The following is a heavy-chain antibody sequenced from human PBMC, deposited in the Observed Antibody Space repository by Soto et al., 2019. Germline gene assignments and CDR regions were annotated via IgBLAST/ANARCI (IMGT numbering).Heavy chain of an antibody. CDR3: TADIPNISANYGMDV. D-gene: IGHD6-25*01. V-gene: IGHV3-15*06. CDR1: GFTFSSYS. CDR2: IKTKIEGGTT. J-gene: IGHJ6*02. Sequence: GGSLRLSCAASGFTFSSYSMNWVRQAPGKGLEWVGRIKTKIEGGTTNYAAPVKGRFTVSGDDSKNTVYLHMNSLRTEDTAVYYCTADIPNISANYGMDVWGQGTTVTVSS.